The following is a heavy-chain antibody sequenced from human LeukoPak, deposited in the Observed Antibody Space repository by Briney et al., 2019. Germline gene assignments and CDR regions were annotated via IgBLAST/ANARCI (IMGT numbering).Heavy chain of an antibody. J-gene: IGHJ5*02. CDR1: GFTFSNYG. V-gene: IGHV3-33*01. Sequence: GRSLRLSCAASGFTFSNYGIHWVRQAPGKGLEWGSVIWSHGRSEYYADSVKGRFTISRDNSKNTVSLQMNSPRAEDTAVDYCARDIDTSSHYGWFDPWGQGTLVIVSS. D-gene: IGHD3-22*01. CDR2: IWSHGRSE. CDR3: ARDIDTSSHYGWFDP.